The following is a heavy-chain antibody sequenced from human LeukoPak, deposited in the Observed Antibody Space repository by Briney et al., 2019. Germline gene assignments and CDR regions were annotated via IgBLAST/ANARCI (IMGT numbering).Heavy chain of an antibody. J-gene: IGHJ4*02. CDR1: GFTFSDYY. CDR2: ISSSGSTI. CDR3: ARDRLRIFGVVTYMFDY. D-gene: IGHD3-3*01. V-gene: IGHV3-11*01. Sequence: RGGSLRLSCAASGFTFSDYYMSWIRQAPGKGLEWVSYISSSGSTIYYADSVKGRFTISRDNAKNSLYLQMNSLRAEDTAVYYCARDRLRIFGVVTYMFDYWGQGTLVTVYS.